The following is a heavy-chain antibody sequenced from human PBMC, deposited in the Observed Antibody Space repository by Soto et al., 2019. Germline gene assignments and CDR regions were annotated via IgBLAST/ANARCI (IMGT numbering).Heavy chain of an antibody. CDR1: GFTFSSYA. J-gene: IGHJ4*02. CDR3: ADDYYYDSSGYTGY. Sequence: EVQLLESGGGLVQPGGSLRLSCAASGFTFSSYAMSLVRQAPGKGLEWVSAISGSGGSTYYADSVKGRFTISRDNSKNTLYLQMNSLRAEDTAVHYCADDYYYDSSGYTGYWGQGTLVTVSS. V-gene: IGHV3-23*01. CDR2: ISGSGGST. D-gene: IGHD3-22*01.